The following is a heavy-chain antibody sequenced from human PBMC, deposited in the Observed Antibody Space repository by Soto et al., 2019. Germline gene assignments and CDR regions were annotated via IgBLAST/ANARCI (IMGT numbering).Heavy chain of an antibody. V-gene: IGHV1-69*01. J-gene: IGHJ4*02. CDR1: GGTFSSYA. CDR3: ARVPYYYDSSGYRGYFDY. D-gene: IGHD3-22*01. Sequence: QVQLVQSGAEVKKPGSSVKVSCKASGGTFSSYAISWVRQAPGQGLEWMGGIIPIFGTANYAQKFQGRVTITADESTSTAYMELSSRRSEDTAVYYCARVPYYYDSSGYRGYFDYWGQGTLVTVSS. CDR2: IIPIFGTA.